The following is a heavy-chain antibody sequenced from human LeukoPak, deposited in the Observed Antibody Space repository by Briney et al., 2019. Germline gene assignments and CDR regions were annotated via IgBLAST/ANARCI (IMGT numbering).Heavy chain of an antibody. Sequence: ASVKVSCKASGYTFTSYGISWVRQAPGQGLEWMGWISAYNGNTNYAQKLQGRVTMTTDTSTNTAYMELRSLRFDDTAVYYCARDLPAYCGGDCQGYWGQGTLVTVSS. CDR1: GYTFTSYG. J-gene: IGHJ4*02. D-gene: IGHD2-21*02. CDR3: ARDLPAYCGGDCQGY. CDR2: ISAYNGNT. V-gene: IGHV1-18*01.